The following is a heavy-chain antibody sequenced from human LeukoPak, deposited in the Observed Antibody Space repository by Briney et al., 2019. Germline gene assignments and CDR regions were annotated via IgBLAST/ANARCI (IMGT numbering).Heavy chain of an antibody. CDR2: ISAYNGNT. V-gene: IGHV1-18*01. CDR1: GYTFTSYG. D-gene: IGHD3-3*01. J-gene: IGHJ4*02. CDR3: AREMRDYDSWSGYLDY. Sequence: ASVKVSCKASGYTFTSYGISWVRQAPGQGLEWMRWISAYNGNTNYAQKLQGRVTMTTDTSTSTAYMELRSLRSDDTAVYYCAREMRDYDSWSGYLDYWGQGTLVTVSS.